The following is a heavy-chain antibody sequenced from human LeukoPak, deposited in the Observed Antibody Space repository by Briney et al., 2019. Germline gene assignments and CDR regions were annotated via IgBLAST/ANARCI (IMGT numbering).Heavy chain of an antibody. J-gene: IGHJ4*02. CDR3: ARRVGGTPDY. CDR1: GFLIINDV. CDR2: IGADGHST. V-gene: IGHV3-23*01. Sequence: GGSLRLSCAASGFLIINDVMTWVRQAPGKGLEWVSAIGADGHSTDYANSVKGRFTISRDNSKNTLYLQMNSLSAEDTALYYCARRVGGTPDYWGRGTLVTVSS. D-gene: IGHD1-26*01.